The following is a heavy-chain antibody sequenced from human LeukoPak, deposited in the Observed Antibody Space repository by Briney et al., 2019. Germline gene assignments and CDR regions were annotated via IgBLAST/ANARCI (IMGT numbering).Heavy chain of an antibody. V-gene: IGHV3-48*03. CDR2: ISSSGSTI. CDR3: ARGRYDSSGYYSIFDY. CDR1: GFTFSSYE. D-gene: IGHD3-22*01. Sequence: GGSLRLSCAVSGFTFSSYEMNWVRQAPGKGLEWVSYISSSGSTIYYADSVKGRFTISRDNAKNSLYLQMNSLRAEDTAVYYCARGRYDSSGYYSIFDYWGQGTLVTVSS. J-gene: IGHJ4*02.